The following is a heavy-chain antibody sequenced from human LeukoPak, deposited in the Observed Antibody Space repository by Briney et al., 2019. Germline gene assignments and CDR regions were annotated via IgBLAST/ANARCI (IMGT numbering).Heavy chain of an antibody. D-gene: IGHD2-15*01. CDR3: ARVLRYCSGGNCYSGGLGYMDV. V-gene: IGHV3-11*01. CDR1: GFTFSDYN. J-gene: IGHJ6*03. Sequence: PGGSLRLSCAASGFTFSDYNMRWIRQAPGKGLEWVSSIKGRFTISRDNAKNSLFLQMNSLRAEDTAVYYCARVLRYCSGGNCYSGGLGYMDVWGKGTTVTISS.